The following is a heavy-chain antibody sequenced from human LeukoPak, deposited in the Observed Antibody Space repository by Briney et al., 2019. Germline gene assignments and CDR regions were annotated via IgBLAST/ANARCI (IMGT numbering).Heavy chain of an antibody. CDR1: GYTFTSYG. V-gene: IGHV1-18*01. CDR3: ARLAYYDILTHNWFDP. CDR2: ISAYNGNT. D-gene: IGHD3-9*01. Sequence: GASVKVSCKASGYTFTSYGISWVRQAPGQGLEWMGWISAYNGNTNYAQKLQGRVTMTTDTSTSTAYMELRSLRSDDTAVYYCARLAYYDILTHNWFDPWGQGTLVTVSS. J-gene: IGHJ5*02.